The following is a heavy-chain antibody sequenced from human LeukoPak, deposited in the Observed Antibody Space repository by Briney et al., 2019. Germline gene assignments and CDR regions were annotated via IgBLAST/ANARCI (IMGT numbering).Heavy chain of an antibody. J-gene: IGHJ4*02. CDR1: GFTFSSYG. V-gene: IGHV3-30*02. CDR2: IRYDGSKK. Sequence: PGGSLRLSCAASGFTFSSYGMHWVRQAPDKGLEWAAFIRYDGSKKYYADSVKGRFTISRDNSKNTLYLQMDSLRVEDTAVYYCAKDRNYWVGPEYWGQGTLITVSS. D-gene: IGHD1-26*01. CDR3: AKDRNYWVGPEY.